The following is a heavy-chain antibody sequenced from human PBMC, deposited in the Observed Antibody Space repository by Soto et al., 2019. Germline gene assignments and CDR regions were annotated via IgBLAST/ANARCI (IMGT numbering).Heavy chain of an antibody. CDR1: VFTVSINY. CDR3: STAMTNYYYYYGMDV. Sequence: PWWSLLISCASSVFTVSINYMNWVRQAPGKGPEWVSVIYSGGSTYYADSVKGRFTIFRDNSKNTLHLQMNSLRAEDTAVYYCSTAMTNYYYYYGMDVWGQGTTVTVSS. V-gene: IGHV3-53*01. CDR2: IYSGGST. J-gene: IGHJ6*01. D-gene: IGHD3-22*01.